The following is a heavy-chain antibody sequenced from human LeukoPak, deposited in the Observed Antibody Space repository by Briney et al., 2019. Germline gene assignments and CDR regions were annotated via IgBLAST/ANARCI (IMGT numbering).Heavy chain of an antibody. CDR1: GFTFSSYW. Sequence: GGSLRLSCAASGFTFSSYWMSWVRQAPGKGLEWVANIKQDGSEKYYVDSVKGRFTISRDNAKNSLYLQMNSLRAEDTAVYYCAREGLRSIAARRGTRDYMDVRGKGTTVIVSS. CDR3: AREGLRSIAARRGTRDYMDV. CDR2: IKQDGSEK. J-gene: IGHJ6*03. V-gene: IGHV3-7*03. D-gene: IGHD6-6*01.